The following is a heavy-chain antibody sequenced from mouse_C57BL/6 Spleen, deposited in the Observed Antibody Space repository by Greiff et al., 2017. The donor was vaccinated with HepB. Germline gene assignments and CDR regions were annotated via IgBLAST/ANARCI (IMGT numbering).Heavy chain of an antibody. CDR2: IYYSGTI. J-gene: IGHJ2*01. V-gene: IGHV3-5*01. Sequence: DVKLVESGPGLVKPSQTVFLTCTVTGISITTGNYRWSWIRQFPGNKLEWIGYIYYSGTITYNPSLTSRTTITRDTPKNQFFLEMNSLTAEDTATYYCAREKLLRYPYYFDYWGQGTTLTVSS. CDR1: GISITTGNYR. CDR3: AREKLLRYPYYFDY. D-gene: IGHD1-1*01.